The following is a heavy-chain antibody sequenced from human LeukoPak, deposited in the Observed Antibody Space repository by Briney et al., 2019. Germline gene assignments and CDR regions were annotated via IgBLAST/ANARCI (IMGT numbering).Heavy chain of an antibody. CDR1: GIMFSDSA. D-gene: IGHD6-19*01. CDR3: VKGACSSGCSGNY. J-gene: IGHJ4*02. V-gene: IGHV3-23*01. CDR2: ITDNYNT. Sequence: VRSLRLSCAASGIMFSDSAMYWVRQAPGKGLDFVAVITDNYNTYYGDSVKGRFTVSRDNSKKTLYLQMNSLRVDDTALYHCVKGACSSGCSGNYWGQGTRVIVSS.